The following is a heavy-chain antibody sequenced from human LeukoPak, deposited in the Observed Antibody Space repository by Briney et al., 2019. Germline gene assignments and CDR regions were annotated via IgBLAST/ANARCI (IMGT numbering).Heavy chain of an antibody. D-gene: IGHD4-11*01. CDR1: GGTFSSYA. J-gene: IGHJ6*02. CDR3: ARLTPYSNYGYYYYGMDV. V-gene: IGHV1-69*04. Sequence: GASVKVSCKASGGTFSSYAISWVRQAPGQGLEWMGRIIPILGIANYAQKFQGRVTITADKSTSTAYMELSSLRSEDTAVYYCARLTPYSNYGYYYYGMDVWGQGTTVTVSS. CDR2: IIPILGIA.